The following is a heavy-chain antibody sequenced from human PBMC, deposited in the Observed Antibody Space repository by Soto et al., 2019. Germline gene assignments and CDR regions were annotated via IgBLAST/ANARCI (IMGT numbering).Heavy chain of an antibody. D-gene: IGHD3-9*01. V-gene: IGHV2-5*02. J-gene: IGHJ5*02. CDR2: IYWDDDK. CDR3: AHSKAPYDILTGYYRAYNWFDP. CDR1: GFSLSTSGVG. Sequence: GSGPTLVNPTQTLTLTCTFSGFSLSTSGVGVGWIRQPPGKALEWLALIYWDDDKRYSPSLKSRLTITKDTSKNQVVLTMTNMDPVDTATYYCAHSKAPYDILTGYYRAYNWFDPWGQGTLVTSPQ.